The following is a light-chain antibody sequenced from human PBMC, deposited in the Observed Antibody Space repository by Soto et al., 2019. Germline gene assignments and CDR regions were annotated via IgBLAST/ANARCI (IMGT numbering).Light chain of an antibody. V-gene: IGKV3-11*01. J-gene: IGKJ1*01. CDR3: QQRSTWPT. Sequence: EIIMTQSPATLSVSRGERATLSCRASQSVTSNLAWYQQKPGQAPRLLIYDASVRATGTPARFSGSGSGTAFTLTISSLEPEDFALYYCQQRSTWPTFGQGTKVDI. CDR1: QSVTSN. CDR2: DAS.